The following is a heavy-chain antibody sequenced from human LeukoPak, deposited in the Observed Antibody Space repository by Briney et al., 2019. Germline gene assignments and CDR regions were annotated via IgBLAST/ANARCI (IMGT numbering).Heavy chain of an antibody. CDR1: GFTFSSYS. Sequence: PGGSLRLSCAASGFTFSSYSMNWVRQAPGKGLEWVSSISSSSSYIYYADSVKGRFTISRDNAKNSLYLQMNSLRAEDTAVYYCARDRSPRGVIITRSYGMDVWGQGITVTVSS. J-gene: IGHJ6*02. V-gene: IGHV3-21*01. CDR2: ISSSSSYI. D-gene: IGHD3-10*01. CDR3: ARDRSPRGVIITRSYGMDV.